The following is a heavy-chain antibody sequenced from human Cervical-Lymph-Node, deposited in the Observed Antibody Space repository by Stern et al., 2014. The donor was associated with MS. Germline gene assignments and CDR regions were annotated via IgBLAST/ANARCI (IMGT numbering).Heavy chain of an antibody. J-gene: IGHJ3*02. D-gene: IGHD1/OR15-1a*01. CDR1: GYPFTGYD. Sequence: QVQLMQSGAEVKKPGASVRVACKASGYPFTGYDITWVRQATGQGLEWMGWINPNRGDTGNAQKFQGRVSMARDTSIDTIYMELNSLTSEDTGVYYCARRKTGWTGTTLFDVFDTWGQGTVVTVSS. CDR2: INPNRGDT. V-gene: IGHV1-8*01. CDR3: ARRKTGWTGTTLFDVFDT.